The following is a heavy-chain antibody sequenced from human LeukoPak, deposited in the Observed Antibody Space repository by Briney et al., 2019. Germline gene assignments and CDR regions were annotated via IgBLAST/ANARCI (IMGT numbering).Heavy chain of an antibody. J-gene: IGHJ3*02. CDR1: GGSISSYY. CDR3: ARDSRPNDAFDI. Sequence: SETLSLTCTVSGGSISSYYWSWIRQHPGKGLEWIGHIYYSGSTYYNPSLKSRVTISVDTSKNQFSLKLSSVTAADTAVYYCARDSRPNDAFDIWGQGTMVTVSS. V-gene: IGHV4-59*06. CDR2: IYYSGST.